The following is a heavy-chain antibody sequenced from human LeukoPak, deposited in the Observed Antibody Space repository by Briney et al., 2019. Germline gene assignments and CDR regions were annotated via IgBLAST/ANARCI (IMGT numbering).Heavy chain of an antibody. Sequence: SVTVSCKASGGTFSSYAISWVRQAPGQGLEWMGRIIPILGIANYAQKFQGRVTISADKSTSTAYMELSSLRSEDTAVYYCARVDTAMVIDYWGQGTLVTVSS. V-gene: IGHV1-69*04. CDR1: GGTFSSYA. D-gene: IGHD5-18*01. CDR2: IIPILGIA. CDR3: ARVDTAMVIDY. J-gene: IGHJ4*02.